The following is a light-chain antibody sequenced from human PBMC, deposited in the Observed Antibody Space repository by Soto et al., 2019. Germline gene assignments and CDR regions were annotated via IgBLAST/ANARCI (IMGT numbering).Light chain of an antibody. V-gene: IGLV2-14*01. J-gene: IGLJ2*01. CDR2: DVS. CDR3: SSSTSSSTLVV. CDR1: SSDVGGYNY. Sequence: QSALTQPASVSGSPGQSITISCTETSSDVGGYNYVSWYQQHPGKAPKLMIYDVSNRPSGVSNRFSGSKSGNTASLTISGLQAQDEADYHCSSSTSSSTLVVFGGGTKLTVL.